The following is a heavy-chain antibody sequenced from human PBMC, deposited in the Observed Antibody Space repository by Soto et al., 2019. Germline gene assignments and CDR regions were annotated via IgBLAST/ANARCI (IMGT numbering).Heavy chain of an antibody. J-gene: IGHJ4*02. Sequence: PSETLSLTGAVCGGSFSGYYCSWIRQPPWKGLEWIGEINHSGRTNYNPSLKSRVTISVDTSKKQSSLKLSAVTAADTDVYYCARKYCRGGSCYYFDYWGQGTLVTVSS. CDR3: ARKYCRGGSCYYFDY. CDR2: INHSGRT. CDR1: GGSFSGYY. D-gene: IGHD2-15*01. V-gene: IGHV4-34*01.